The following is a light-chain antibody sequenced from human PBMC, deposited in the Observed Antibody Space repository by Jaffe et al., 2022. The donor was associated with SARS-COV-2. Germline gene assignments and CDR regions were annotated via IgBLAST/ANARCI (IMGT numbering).Light chain of an antibody. Sequence: DIQMTQSPSTLSASVGDRVTITCRASQSVKSRLAWYQQKPGKAPKVLIYEASRLESGVPSRFSGSASGTEFTLTISSLQPDDFATYYCQQCHSYPLTFGGGTKVEIK. CDR1: QSVKSR. V-gene: IGKV1-5*03. CDR2: EAS. J-gene: IGKJ4*01. CDR3: QQCHSYPLT.